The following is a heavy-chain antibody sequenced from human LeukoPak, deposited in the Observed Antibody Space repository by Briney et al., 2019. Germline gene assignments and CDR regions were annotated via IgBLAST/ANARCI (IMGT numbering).Heavy chain of an antibody. CDR1: GYNFITYG. D-gene: IGHD6-13*01. Sequence: ASVKVSYKASGYNFITYGFSWVRQAPGQGLEWMGWINPYHGKTKYAQKFQGRVTMTTDTSTSTAHMELRSLSSDDTAVYFCARDRIAAAVLDYWGQGTLVTVSS. J-gene: IGHJ4*02. CDR2: INPYHGKT. V-gene: IGHV1-18*01. CDR3: ARDRIAAAVLDY.